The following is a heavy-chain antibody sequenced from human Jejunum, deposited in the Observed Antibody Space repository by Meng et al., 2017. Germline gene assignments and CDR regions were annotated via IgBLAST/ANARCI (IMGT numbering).Heavy chain of an antibody. D-gene: IGHD3-3*02. CDR3: ARDPGIRYYYFDH. CDR2: IWYDGSKT. Sequence: QVQLVESGGGVVQPGRSLRLSCAASGYTFSTYGMQWVRQDPGKGLDWVAVIWYDGSKTYYADSVKGRFTISRDDSKNTLYLQMNSLRAEDTAVYYCARDPGIRYYYFDHWGQGALVTVSS. CDR1: GYTFSTYG. V-gene: IGHV3-33*01. J-gene: IGHJ4*02.